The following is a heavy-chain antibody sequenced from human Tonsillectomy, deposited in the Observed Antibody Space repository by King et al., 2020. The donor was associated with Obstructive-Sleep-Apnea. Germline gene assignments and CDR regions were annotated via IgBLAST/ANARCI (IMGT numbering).Heavy chain of an antibody. CDR1: GFSFSTYG. CDR3: AKEDIIVGRGNFDY. D-gene: IGHD2-21*01. CDR2: ISVDGGNT. V-gene: IGHV3-23*04. Sequence: VQLVESGGGLVQPGGSLRLSCSASGFSFSTYGMTWVRQAPGKGLEWVPFISVDGGNTYYADSVKGRFTISRDDSKNTLYLQMNSLRAEDTAVYYCAKEDIIVGRGNFDYWGQGTLVTVSS. J-gene: IGHJ4*02.